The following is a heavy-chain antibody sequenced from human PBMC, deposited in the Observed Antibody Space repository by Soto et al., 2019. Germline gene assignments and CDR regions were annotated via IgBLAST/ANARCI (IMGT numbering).Heavy chain of an antibody. V-gene: IGHV1-18*01. Sequence: GASVKVSCKASGYTFTSYGISWVRRAPGQGLEWMGWISAYNGNTNYAQKLQGRVTMTTDTSTSTAYMELRSLRSDDTAVYYCARDLIAVAVGYSYGMDVWGQGTTVTVSS. J-gene: IGHJ6*02. D-gene: IGHD6-19*01. CDR3: ARDLIAVAVGYSYGMDV. CDR1: GYTFTSYG. CDR2: ISAYNGNT.